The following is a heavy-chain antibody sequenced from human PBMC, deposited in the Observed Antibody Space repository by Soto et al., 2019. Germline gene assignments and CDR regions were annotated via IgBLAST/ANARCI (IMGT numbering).Heavy chain of an antibody. Sequence: GESLKISCKASGYSFTSYWISWVRQMPGKGLEWMGMIDPSDSDTNYSPSFRGHVTISADKSISTAYLQWSSLKASDTAMYYCARSDTAMEIFDYWGQGTLVTVSS. J-gene: IGHJ4*02. V-gene: IGHV5-10-1*01. D-gene: IGHD5-18*01. CDR3: ARSDTAMEIFDY. CDR1: GYSFTSYW. CDR2: IDPSDSDT.